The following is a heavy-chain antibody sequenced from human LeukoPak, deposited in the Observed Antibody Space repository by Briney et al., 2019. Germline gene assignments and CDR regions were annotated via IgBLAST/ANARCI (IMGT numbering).Heavy chain of an antibody. J-gene: IGHJ4*02. D-gene: IGHD1-26*01. V-gene: IGHV3-23*01. CDR1: GFTFSSYA. CDR3: ARDRIVGATTDY. Sequence: GGSLRLSCAASGFTFSSYAMSWVRQAPGKGLEWVSAISGSGGSTYYADSVKGRFTISRDNSKNTLYLQINSLRAEDTAVYYCARDRIVGATTDYWGQGTLVTVSS. CDR2: ISGSGGST.